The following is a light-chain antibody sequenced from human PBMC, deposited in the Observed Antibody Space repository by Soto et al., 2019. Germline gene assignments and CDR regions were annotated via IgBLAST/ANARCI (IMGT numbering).Light chain of an antibody. CDR3: ASYTSSSTVV. V-gene: IGLV2-14*01. CDR1: SSDVGGYNY. Sequence: QSVLTQPASVSGSPGQSITISCTGTSSDVGGYNYVSWYQQHPGIAPKLMIYEVSNRPSGVSNRFSGSKSGNTASPTISGLQAEDEADYYCASYTSSSTVVFGGGTKLTVL. CDR2: EVS. J-gene: IGLJ2*01.